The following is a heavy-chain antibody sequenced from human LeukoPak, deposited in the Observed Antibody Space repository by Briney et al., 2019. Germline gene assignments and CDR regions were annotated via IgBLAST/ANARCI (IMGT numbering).Heavy chain of an antibody. Sequence: SVKVSCKASGGIFSSHAISWVRQAPGQGLEWVGGIIPVFGTTNYAQKFQGRVTVTTDESTSTGYMELRSPRSDDTAVYYCARGKSGYDYGLDSWGQGTPVTVSS. CDR2: IIPVFGTT. V-gene: IGHV1-69*05. D-gene: IGHD5-12*01. CDR3: ARGKSGYDYGLDS. J-gene: IGHJ4*02. CDR1: GGIFSSHA.